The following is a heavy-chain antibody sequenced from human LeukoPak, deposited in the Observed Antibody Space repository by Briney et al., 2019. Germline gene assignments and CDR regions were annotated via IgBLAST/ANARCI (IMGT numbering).Heavy chain of an antibody. Sequence: SETLSLTCTVSGGSISSSSYYWGWIRQPPGKGLEGIGSIYYSGSTYYNPSLKSRVTISVDTSKNQFSLKLSSVTAADTAVYYCASPPYSSSSAFPIDYYMDVWGKGTTVTVSS. CDR1: GGSISSSSYY. CDR3: ASPPYSSSSAFPIDYYMDV. V-gene: IGHV4-39*01. J-gene: IGHJ6*03. D-gene: IGHD6-6*01. CDR2: IYYSGST.